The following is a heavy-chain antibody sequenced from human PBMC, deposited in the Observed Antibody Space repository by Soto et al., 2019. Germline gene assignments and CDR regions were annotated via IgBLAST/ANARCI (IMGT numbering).Heavy chain of an antibody. V-gene: IGHV4-38-2*01. CDR2: IYYGGTT. CDR3: ARGWYYFDF. D-gene: IGHD2-15*01. J-gene: IGHJ4*02. CDR1: VAPMTGGYY. Sequence: SETLSVTCGVSVAPMTGGYYWCWIRQSPGKGLEWIGSIYYGGTTYYNPSLRSRLAISIDTSKNQFSLRLTSVTAADTALYFCARGWYYFDFWGRGTLVTVSS.